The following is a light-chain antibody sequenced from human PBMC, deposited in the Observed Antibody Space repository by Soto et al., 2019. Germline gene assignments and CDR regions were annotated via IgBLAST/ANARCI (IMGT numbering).Light chain of an antibody. CDR3: CSYAGGGTFE. Sequence: QSVLTQPASVSGSPGQSITISCTGTSSDVGSYNLVSWYQQSPGKAPKLMIYEDSKRPSGVSDRFSGSKSGNPAALTISGLQAEDEADYYCCSYAGGGTFEFGGGTKLTVL. V-gene: IGLV2-23*02. CDR1: SSDVGSYNL. CDR2: EDS. J-gene: IGLJ2*01.